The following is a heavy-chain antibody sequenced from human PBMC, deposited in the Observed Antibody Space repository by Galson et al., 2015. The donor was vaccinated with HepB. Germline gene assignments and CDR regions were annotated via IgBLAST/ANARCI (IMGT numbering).Heavy chain of an antibody. D-gene: IGHD3-3*01. V-gene: IGHV4-31*03. CDR3: AREGSGYYFDY. Sequence: TLSLTCTVSGGSISSGGYYWSWIRQHPGKGLEWIGYIYYSGSTYYNPSLKSRVTISVDTSKNQFSLKLSSVTAADTAVYYCAREGSGYYFDYWGQGTLVTVSS. CDR1: GGSISSGGYY. CDR2: IYYSGST. J-gene: IGHJ4*02.